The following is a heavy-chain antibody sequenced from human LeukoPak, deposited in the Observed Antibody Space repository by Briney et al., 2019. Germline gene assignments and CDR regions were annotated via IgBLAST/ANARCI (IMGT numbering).Heavy chain of an antibody. CDR2: TYYRSKWYN. V-gene: IGHV6-1*01. Sequence: SQTLSLTCAISGDSVSSNSAAWNWIRQPPSRGLEWLGRTYYRSKWYNDYAVSVKSRITINPDTSKNQFSLQLNSVTPEDTAVYYCARATGGAAADLDYWGQGTLVTVSS. D-gene: IGHD6-13*01. CDR3: ARATGGAAADLDY. CDR1: GDSVSSNSAA. J-gene: IGHJ4*02.